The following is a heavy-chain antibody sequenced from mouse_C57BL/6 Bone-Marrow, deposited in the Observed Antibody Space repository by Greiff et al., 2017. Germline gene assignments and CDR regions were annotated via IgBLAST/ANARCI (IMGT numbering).Heavy chain of an antibody. CDR2: ISDGGSYT. V-gene: IGHV5-4*01. CDR1: GFTFSSYA. CDR3: ARDRGFYYAMDY. J-gene: IGHJ4*01. Sequence: EVQGVESGGGLVKPGGSLKLSCAASGFTFSSYAMSWVRQTPEKRLEWVATISDGGSYTYYPDNVKGRFTISRDTAKNNLYLQMSHLKSEDTAMYYCARDRGFYYAMDYWGQGTSVTVSS.